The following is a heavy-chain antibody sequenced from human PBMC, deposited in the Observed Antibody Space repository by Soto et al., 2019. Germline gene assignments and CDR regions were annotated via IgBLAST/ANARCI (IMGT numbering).Heavy chain of an antibody. Sequence: EAQLVESGGGLVKPGGSLRLSCAASGFTFSNAWMNWVRQAPGKGLEWVGRIKSKTDGGTTDYAAPVKGRFTISRDDSXXTLYLQMNSLKTEDTAVYYCTTTNYYDSSGYYWDYWGQGTLVTVSS. CDR3: TTTNYYDSSGYYWDY. D-gene: IGHD3-22*01. J-gene: IGHJ4*02. CDR1: GFTFSNAW. CDR2: IKSKTDGGTT. V-gene: IGHV3-15*07.